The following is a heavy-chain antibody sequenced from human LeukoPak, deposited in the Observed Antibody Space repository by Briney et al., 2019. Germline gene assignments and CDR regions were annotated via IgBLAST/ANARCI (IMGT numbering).Heavy chain of an antibody. CDR2: INPSTGST. V-gene: IGHV1-46*01. CDR1: GYSFTSYY. Sequence: GASVKVSCKASGYSFTSYYMHWVRQAPGQGLEWMGIINPSTGSTNYAQKFQGRVTMTRDTSTSIVYMELSSLRSEDTAVYYCARDYGSGSYGPLLIHHYYYYYMDVWGKGTTVTVSS. D-gene: IGHD3-10*01. CDR3: ARDYGSGSYGPLLIHHYYYYYMDV. J-gene: IGHJ6*03.